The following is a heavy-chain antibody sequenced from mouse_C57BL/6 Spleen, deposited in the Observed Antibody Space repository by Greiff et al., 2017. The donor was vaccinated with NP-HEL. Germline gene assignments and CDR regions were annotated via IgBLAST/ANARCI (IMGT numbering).Heavy chain of an antibody. CDR3: ARLGYYGSSYGNYFDY. CDR2: IYPGDGDT. CDR1: GYAFSSSW. J-gene: IGHJ2*01. D-gene: IGHD1-1*01. Sequence: VQLQQSGPELVKPGASVKISCKASGYAFSSSWMNWVKQRPGKGLEWIGRIYPGDGDTNYNGKFKGKATLTADKSSSTAYMQLSSLTSEDSAVYFCARLGYYGSSYGNYFDYWGQGTTLTVSS. V-gene: IGHV1-82*01.